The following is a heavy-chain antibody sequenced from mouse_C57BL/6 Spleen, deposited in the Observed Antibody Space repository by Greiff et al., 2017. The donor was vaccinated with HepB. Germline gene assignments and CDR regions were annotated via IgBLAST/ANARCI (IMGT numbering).Heavy chain of an antibody. CDR2: IDPETGGT. D-gene: IGHD1-1*01. CDR3: TRKRITTVVARGYFDV. CDR1: GYTFTDYE. J-gene: IGHJ1*03. Sequence: QVQLKESGAELVRPGASVTLSCKASGYTFTDYEMHWVKQTPVHGLEWIGAIDPETGGTAYNQKFEGKAILTADKSSSTAYMELRSLTSEDSAVYYCTRKRITTVVARGYFDVWGTGTTVTVSS. V-gene: IGHV1-15*01.